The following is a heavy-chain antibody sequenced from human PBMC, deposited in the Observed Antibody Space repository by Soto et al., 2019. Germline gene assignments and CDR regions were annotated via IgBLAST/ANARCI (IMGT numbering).Heavy chain of an antibody. CDR2: IWYDGSNK. V-gene: IGHV3-33*01. CDR3: ARERIQGIAVAGTGFDP. Sequence: PWWSLRLSCSASVFTFSSYGMHWFRQAPGKGLEWVAVIWYDGSNKYYADSVKGRFTISRDNSKNTLYLQMNSLRAEDTAVYYCARERIQGIAVAGTGFDPWGQGTLVTVSS. CDR1: VFTFSSYG. D-gene: IGHD6-19*01. J-gene: IGHJ5*02.